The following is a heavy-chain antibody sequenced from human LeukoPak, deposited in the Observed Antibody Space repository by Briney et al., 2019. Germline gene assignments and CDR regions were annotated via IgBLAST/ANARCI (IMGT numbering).Heavy chain of an antibody. D-gene: IGHD2-8*01. CDR2: IYTSGST. CDR3: AREPQLMGADY. CDR1: GGSISNYY. J-gene: IGHJ4*02. V-gene: IGHV4-4*07. Sequence: SETLFLTCTVSGGSISNYYWSWIRQPAGKGLEWIGRIYTSGSTNYNPSLKSRVTMSVDTSKNQFSLKLSSVTAADTAMYYCAREPQLMGADYWGQGTLVTVSS.